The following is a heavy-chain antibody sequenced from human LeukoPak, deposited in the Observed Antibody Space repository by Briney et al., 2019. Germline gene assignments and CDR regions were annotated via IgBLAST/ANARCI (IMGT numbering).Heavy chain of an antibody. CDR1: APSISSSNYY. CDR3: AREGGLQHHFDY. CDR2: MYYSEST. V-gene: IGHV4-39*07. D-gene: IGHD4-11*01. J-gene: IGHJ4*02. Sequence: SETLSLTCTLSAPSISSSNYYWGWIRQPPGKGLEWIARMYYSESTYYNTSLESRVTISVDTSKTQFSLMLSSVTAADTAVYYCAREGGLQHHFDYWGQGTLVIVSS.